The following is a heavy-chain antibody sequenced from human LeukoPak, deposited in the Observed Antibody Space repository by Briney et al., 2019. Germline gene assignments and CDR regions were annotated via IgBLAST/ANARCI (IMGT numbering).Heavy chain of an antibody. J-gene: IGHJ4*02. D-gene: IGHD3-22*01. CDR3: ARVRYDSGGFDY. V-gene: IGHV4-30-4*08. Sequence: SETLSLTCTVSGGSISSYYWSWIRQPPGKGLEWIGYIYYSGSTYYNPSLKSRVTISVDTSKNQFSLKLSSVTAADTAVYYCARVRYDSGGFDYWGQGTLVTVSS. CDR2: IYYSGST. CDR1: GGSISSYY.